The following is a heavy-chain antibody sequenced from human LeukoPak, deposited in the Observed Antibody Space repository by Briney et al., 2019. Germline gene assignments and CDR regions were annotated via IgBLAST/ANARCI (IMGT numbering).Heavy chain of an antibody. CDR3: AREGWVAVAGR. D-gene: IGHD6-19*01. Sequence: SETLSLTCTVSGGSISSYYWSWIRQPPGKGLEWIGYIYYSGSTNYNPSLKSRVTISVDTSKNQFSLKLSSVTAADTAVYYCAREGWVAVAGRWGQGTLVTVSS. CDR1: GGSISSYY. CDR2: IYYSGST. J-gene: IGHJ4*02. V-gene: IGHV4-59*12.